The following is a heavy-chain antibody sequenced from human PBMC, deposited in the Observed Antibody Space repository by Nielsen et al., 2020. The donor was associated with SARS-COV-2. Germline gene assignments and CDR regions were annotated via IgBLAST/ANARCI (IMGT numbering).Heavy chain of an antibody. Sequence: GSLKISCAASGFTFSSYSMNWVRQAPGKGLEWVSSISRSYTYISYADSVKGRFTISRDNPKNSLYLQMNSLRAEDTAVYYCAREDDSSGYTYGMDVWGQGTTVTVSS. D-gene: IGHD3-22*01. CDR1: GFTFSSYS. CDR2: ISRSYTYI. CDR3: AREDDSSGYTYGMDV. J-gene: IGHJ6*02. V-gene: IGHV3-21*01.